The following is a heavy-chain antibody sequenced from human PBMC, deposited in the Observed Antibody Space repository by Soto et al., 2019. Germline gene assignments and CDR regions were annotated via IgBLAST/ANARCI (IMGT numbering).Heavy chain of an antibody. V-gene: IGHV4-59*01. CDR3: ARDKTTGGNDWFDP. D-gene: IGHD4-17*01. CDR1: GGSISSYY. CDR2: IYYSGST. J-gene: IGHJ5*02. Sequence: QVQLQESGPGLLKPSETLSLTCTVSGGSISSYYWSWIRQPPGKGLEWIGYIYYSGSTNYNPSLKSRVTISVDTSRNQFSLKLSSVTAADTAVYYCARDKTTGGNDWFDPWGQGTLVTVSS.